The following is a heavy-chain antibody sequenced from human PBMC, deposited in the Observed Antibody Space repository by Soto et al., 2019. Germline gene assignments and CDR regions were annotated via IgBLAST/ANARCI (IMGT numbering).Heavy chain of an antibody. CDR2: ITAGGTVT. J-gene: IGHJ6*02. V-gene: IGHV3-48*03. CDR3: ARAMIIVEYGMDI. CDR1: GFSFRGFE. Sequence: DEQLVESGGGLVQPGGSVRLSCAASGFSFRGFEMNWVRQAPGKGLEWLSYITAGGTVTYYADSVKGRFTISRDNSKNSLFLHMNSLRADDTAIYYCARAMIIVEYGMDIWGQGTAVTVSS. D-gene: IGHD3-22*01.